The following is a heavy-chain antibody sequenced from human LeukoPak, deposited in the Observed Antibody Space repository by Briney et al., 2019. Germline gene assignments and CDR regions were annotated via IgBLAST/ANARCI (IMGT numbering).Heavy chain of an antibody. CDR3: AKDRLLNCRGDCYIFDN. Sequence: GGSLRLSCEASGFALRNYVINWVRQTPGKGLEWVSSIGVSDDSTFYAGSVKGRFTISRDNSKNTVYLQVSGLRTEDTAIYYCAKDRLLNCRGDCYIFDNWGQGTQVTVSS. V-gene: IGHV3-23*01. CDR2: IGVSDDST. CDR1: GFALRNYV. D-gene: IGHD2-21*02. J-gene: IGHJ4*02.